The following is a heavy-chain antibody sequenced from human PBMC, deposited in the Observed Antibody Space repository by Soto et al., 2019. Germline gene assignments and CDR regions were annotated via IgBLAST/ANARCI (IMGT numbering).Heavy chain of an antibody. J-gene: IGHJ5*02. CDR3: ARDLGYLWFGELLSWFDP. Sequence: PSETLSLTCTVSGGSISSYYWSWIRQPAGKGLEWIGRIYTSGSTNYNPSLKSRVTMSVDTSKNQFSLKLSSVTAADTAVYYCARDLGYLWFGELLSWFDPWGQGPLVTVSS. CDR2: IYTSGST. CDR1: GGSISSYY. V-gene: IGHV4-4*07. D-gene: IGHD3-10*01.